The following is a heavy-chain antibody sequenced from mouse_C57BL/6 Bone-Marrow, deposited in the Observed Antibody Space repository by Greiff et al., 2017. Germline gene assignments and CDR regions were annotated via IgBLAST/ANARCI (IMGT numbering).Heavy chain of an antibody. J-gene: IGHJ3*01. CDR2: INPSSGYT. V-gene: IGHV1-4*01. CDR3: ARGTGPAWFAY. CDR1: GYTFTSYT. Sequence: QVQLQQSGAELARPGASVKMSCKASGYTFTSYTMHWVKQRPGQGLEWIGYINPSSGYTKYNQKFKDKATLTADKSSSTAYMQLSSLTSEDSAVYYCARGTGPAWFAYWGQGTLVTVSA. D-gene: IGHD3-3*01.